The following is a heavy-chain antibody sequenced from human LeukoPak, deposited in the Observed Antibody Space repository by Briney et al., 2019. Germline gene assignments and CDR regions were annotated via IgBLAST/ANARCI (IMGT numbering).Heavy chain of an antibody. Sequence: GGSLRLSCAASGFTFSTYAMHWVRQAPGKGLEWVAFISYDGVNKYYADSVKGRFTISRDNSKNTLYMQMNSLRAEDTAVYYCARVQPNGLDGMDVWGQGTTVTVSS. V-gene: IGHV3-30*04. J-gene: IGHJ6*02. CDR1: GFTFSTYA. CDR3: ARVQPNGLDGMDV. D-gene: IGHD4/OR15-4a*01. CDR2: ISYDGVNK.